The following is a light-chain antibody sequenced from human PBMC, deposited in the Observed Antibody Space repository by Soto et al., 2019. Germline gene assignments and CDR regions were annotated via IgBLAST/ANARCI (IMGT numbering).Light chain of an antibody. CDR1: SSDIGVFDF. J-gene: IGLJ1*01. V-gene: IGLV2-8*01. CDR2: QVN. Sequence: QSALTQPPSASGSPGQSVTISCTGTSSDIGVFDFVSWYQQHPGKAPKVIIYQVNKRPSGVPDRFSGSKSGNTASLTVSGLRPEDEADYFCSSFAGSNSPYVFGTGTTLTVL. CDR3: SSFAGSNSPYV.